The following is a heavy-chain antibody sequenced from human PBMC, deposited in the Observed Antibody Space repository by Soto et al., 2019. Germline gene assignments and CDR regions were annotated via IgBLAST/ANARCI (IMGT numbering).Heavy chain of an antibody. CDR1: GGSVTSYH. D-gene: IGHD5-12*01. Sequence: SETLSLTCFVSGGSVTSYHWSLIRQPPGKGLEFIWYIYYSGSTRYNPSLKSRVTVSVDMSKNQFSLKLSSVIAADTAVYYCARAYGGFDNGLEVWGQGTAVTLSS. V-gene: IGHV4-59*02. J-gene: IGHJ6*01. CDR3: ARAYGGFDNGLEV. CDR2: IYYSGST.